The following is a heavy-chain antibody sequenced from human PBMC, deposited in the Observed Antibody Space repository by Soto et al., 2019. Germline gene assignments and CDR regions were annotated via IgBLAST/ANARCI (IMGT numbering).Heavy chain of an antibody. CDR3: ATQLEPNSPFDY. D-gene: IGHD1-1*01. Sequence: GESLKISCAASGFTFSSYWMSWVRQAPGKGLEWVANIKQDGSEKYYVDSVKGRFTISRDNAKNSLYLQMNSLRAEDMAVYYCATQLEPNSPFDYWGQGTLVTVSS. J-gene: IGHJ4*02. V-gene: IGHV3-7*01. CDR1: GFTFSSYW. CDR2: IKQDGSEK.